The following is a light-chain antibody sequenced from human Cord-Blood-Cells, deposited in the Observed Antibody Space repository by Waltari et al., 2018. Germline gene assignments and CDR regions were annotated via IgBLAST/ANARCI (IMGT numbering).Light chain of an antibody. Sequence: DIQMTQSPSSLSASVGDRVTITCRASQSISSYLNWYQQKPGKAPKLLIYAASSLQSGVPSRFSGRGSGTDCTLTTSSLQPEDFATNYCQQSYSTPRTFGQGTKVTIK. J-gene: IGKJ1*01. CDR3: QQSYSTPRT. CDR2: AAS. CDR1: QSISSY. V-gene: IGKV1-39*01.